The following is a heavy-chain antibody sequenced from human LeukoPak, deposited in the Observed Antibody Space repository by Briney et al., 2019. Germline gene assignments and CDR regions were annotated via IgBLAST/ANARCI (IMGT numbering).Heavy chain of an antibody. CDR2: IKQDGSEK. V-gene: IGHV3-7*01. CDR3: AIVSTVTIDGYYYYYMDV. Sequence: GGSLRLSCAASGFTFSSYWMSWVRQAPGKGLEWVANIKQDGSEKYYVDSVKGRFTISRDNAKNSLYLQMNSLRAEDTALYYCAIVSTVTIDGYYYYYMDVWGKGTTVTVSS. D-gene: IGHD4-17*01. J-gene: IGHJ6*03. CDR1: GFTFSSYW.